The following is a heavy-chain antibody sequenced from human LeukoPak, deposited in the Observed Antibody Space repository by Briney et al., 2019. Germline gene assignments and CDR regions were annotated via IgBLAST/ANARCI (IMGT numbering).Heavy chain of an antibody. V-gene: IGHV3-48*03. CDR1: GFNFNTYE. J-gene: IGHJ4*02. D-gene: IGHD5-24*01. Sequence: PGGSLRLSCAASGFNFNTYEINWVRQSPGKGLEWVSYISSSGNTIYYTDSVKGRFSISRNNAKNSLYLQMDSLKAEDTAVYYCARGRFYGYTYYFDYWGQGTLVTVSS. CDR2: ISSSGNTI. CDR3: ARGRFYGYTYYFDY.